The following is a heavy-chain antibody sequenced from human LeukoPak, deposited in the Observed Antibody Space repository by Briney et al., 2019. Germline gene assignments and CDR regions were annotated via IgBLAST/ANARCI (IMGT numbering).Heavy chain of an antibody. CDR2: ILYDGSKK. J-gene: IGHJ4*02. D-gene: IGHD1-20*01. CDR1: GFTFSHYT. Sequence: GRSLRLSCVASGFTFSHYTLHWVRQAPGKGLEWVTLILYDGSKKYYTDSVRGRFTISRDDSKNTLYLQMNSLRPEDTAIYYCARDGLTGRTDGTLDHWGQGTLVTVSS. V-gene: IGHV3-30-3*01. CDR3: ARDGLTGRTDGTLDH.